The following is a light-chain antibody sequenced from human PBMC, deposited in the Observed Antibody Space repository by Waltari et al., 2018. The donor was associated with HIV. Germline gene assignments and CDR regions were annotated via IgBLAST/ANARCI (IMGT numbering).Light chain of an antibody. Sequence: QSALTQPASVSGSPGQSITISCTGTSSDVGGSNYVSWYQQHPGKAPKLMIYEVSNRPSGVSNRFSGSKSGNTASLTISGLQAEDEADYYCSSYTSSSTLVFGTGTKVTVL. V-gene: IGLV2-14*01. CDR1: SSDVGGSNY. CDR2: EVS. CDR3: SSYTSSSTLV. J-gene: IGLJ1*01.